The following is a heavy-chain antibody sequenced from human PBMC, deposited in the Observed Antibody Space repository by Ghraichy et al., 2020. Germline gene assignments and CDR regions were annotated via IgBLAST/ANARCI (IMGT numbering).Heavy chain of an antibody. D-gene: IGHD1-26*01. CDR3: AKDLSSGSPYGMDV. Sequence: GGSLRLSCAASGFTFSSYGMHWVRQAPGKGLEWVAVISYDGSNKYYADSVKGRFTISRDNSKNTLYLQMNSLRAEDTAVYYCAKDLSSGSPYGMDVWGQGTTVTVSS. CDR2: ISYDGSNK. CDR1: GFTFSSYG. V-gene: IGHV3-30*18. J-gene: IGHJ6*02.